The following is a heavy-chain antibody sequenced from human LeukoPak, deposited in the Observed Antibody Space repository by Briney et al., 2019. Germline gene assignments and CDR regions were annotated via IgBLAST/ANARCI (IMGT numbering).Heavy chain of an antibody. Sequence: SETLSLTCTVSGGSISSSSYYWGWIRQPPGKGLEWIGSIYYSGSTYYNPSLKSRVTISVDTSKNQFSLKLSSVTAADTAVYYCARGVAFDYWGQGTLVTVSS. CDR3: ARGVAFDY. CDR1: GGSISSSSYY. D-gene: IGHD3-3*01. CDR2: IYYSGST. V-gene: IGHV4-39*07. J-gene: IGHJ4*02.